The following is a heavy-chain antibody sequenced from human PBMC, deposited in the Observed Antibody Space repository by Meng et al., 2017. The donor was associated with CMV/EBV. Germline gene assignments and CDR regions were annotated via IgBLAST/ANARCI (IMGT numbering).Heavy chain of an antibody. V-gene: IGHV4-59*01. J-gene: IGHJ6*02. Sequence: GSLRLSCTVSGGSISSYYWSWIRQHPGKGLEWIGYIYYSGSTNYNPSLKSRVTISVDTSKNQFSLKLSSVTAADTAVYYCARDSSSLYYYYYGMDVWGQGTTVTVSS. CDR1: GGSISSYY. D-gene: IGHD6-6*01. CDR3: ARDSSSLYYYYYGMDV. CDR2: IYYSGST.